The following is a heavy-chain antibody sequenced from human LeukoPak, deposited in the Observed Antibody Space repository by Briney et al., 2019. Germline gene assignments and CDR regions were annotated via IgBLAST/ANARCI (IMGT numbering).Heavy chain of an antibody. CDR3: ARDLGYCSSSSCYAWFDP. CDR2: IYYSGST. Sequence: KPSETLSLTCTVSGGSISSYYWSWIRQPPGKGLEWIGYIYYSGSTNYNPSLKSRVTISVDTSKNQFSLKLSSVTAADTAVYYCARDLGYCSSSSCYAWFDPWGQGTLVTVSS. V-gene: IGHV4-59*01. D-gene: IGHD2-2*01. CDR1: GGSISSYY. J-gene: IGHJ5*02.